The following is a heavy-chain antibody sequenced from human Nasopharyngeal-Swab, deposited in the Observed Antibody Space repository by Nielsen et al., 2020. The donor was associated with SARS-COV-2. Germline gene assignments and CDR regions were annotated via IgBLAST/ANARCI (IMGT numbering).Heavy chain of an antibody. CDR1: GGSISSSSYY. D-gene: IGHD3-10*01. CDR2: MYYSGST. Sequence: SETLSLTCTVSGGSISSSSYYWGWIRQPPGKGLEWIGSMYYSGSTYYNPSLKSRVTISVDTSKSRFSLKLSFVTAADTAVYFCARQRSLWFGDFPKRHYFDYWGQGTLVTVSS. CDR3: ARQRSLWFGDFPKRHYFDY. V-gene: IGHV4-39*01. J-gene: IGHJ4*02.